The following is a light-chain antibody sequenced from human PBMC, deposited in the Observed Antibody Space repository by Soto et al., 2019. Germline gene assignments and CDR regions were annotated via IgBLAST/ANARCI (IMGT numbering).Light chain of an antibody. Sequence: QTVVTQEPSLTVSPGGTVTLTCASSTGAVTSGYYPNWFQQKPGQAPRPLIYSTSNKHSWTPARFSGSLLGGKAALTLAGVQPEDAAEYYCLLYYGGAVVFGGGTKLTVL. V-gene: IGLV7-43*01. CDR1: TGAVTSGYY. CDR2: STS. J-gene: IGLJ2*01. CDR3: LLYYGGAVV.